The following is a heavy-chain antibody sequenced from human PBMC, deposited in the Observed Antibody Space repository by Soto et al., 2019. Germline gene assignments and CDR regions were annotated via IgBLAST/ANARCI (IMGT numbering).Heavy chain of an antibody. J-gene: IGHJ3*02. CDR1: GFTFSSYG. V-gene: IGHV3-30*18. Sequence: PGGSLRLSCAASGFTFSSYGMHWVRQAPGKGLEWVAVISYDGSNKYYADSVKGRFTISRDNSKNTLYLQMNSLRAEDTAVYYCAKTRYSSGDAFDIWGQGTMVTVSS. CDR2: ISYDGSNK. CDR3: AKTRYSSGDAFDI. D-gene: IGHD6-19*01.